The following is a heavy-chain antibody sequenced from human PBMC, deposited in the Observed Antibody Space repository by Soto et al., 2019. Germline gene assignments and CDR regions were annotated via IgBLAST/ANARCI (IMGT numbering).Heavy chain of an antibody. J-gene: IGHJ2*01. CDR3: AREGTGDIAVVVAAYYWYFDL. D-gene: IGHD2-15*01. CDR2: IIPILGIA. Sequence: QVQLVQSGAEVKKPGSSVKVSCKASGGTFSSYTISWVRQAPGQGLEWMGRIIPILGIANYAQKFQGRVTITADKTTSTAYMELSSLRSEDTAVYYCAREGTGDIAVVVAAYYWYFDLWGRGTLVTVSS. CDR1: GGTFSSYT. V-gene: IGHV1-69*08.